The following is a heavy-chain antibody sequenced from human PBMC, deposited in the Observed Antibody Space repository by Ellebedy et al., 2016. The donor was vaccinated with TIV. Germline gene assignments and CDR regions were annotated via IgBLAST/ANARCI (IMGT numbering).Heavy chain of an antibody. J-gene: IGHJ4*02. CDR3: ATVGMEWLLPSDY. Sequence: AASVKVSCKVSGYTLTELSMHWVRQAPGKGLEWMGGFDPEDGETIYAQKFQGRVTMTGDRDPVYMELGSLRSEDTAVYYCATVGMEWLLPSDYWGQGTPVTVS. CDR2: FDPEDGET. D-gene: IGHD3-3*01. V-gene: IGHV1-24*01. CDR1: GYTLTELS.